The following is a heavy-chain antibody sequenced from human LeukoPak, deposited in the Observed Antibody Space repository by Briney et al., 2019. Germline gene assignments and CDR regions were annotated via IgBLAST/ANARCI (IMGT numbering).Heavy chain of an antibody. V-gene: IGHV3-30*18. D-gene: IGHD4-23*01. CDR3: AKDRWSTMLLDF. Sequence: GGSLRLSCATSGFMFSTYGMHWVRQAPGKGLEWVAIISYDGSNKYYADSVKGRFTISRDNSKNTLYLQMNSLRAEDTAVYYCAKDRWSTMLLDFWGQGTLVTVSS. CDR2: ISYDGSNK. CDR1: GFMFSTYG. J-gene: IGHJ4*02.